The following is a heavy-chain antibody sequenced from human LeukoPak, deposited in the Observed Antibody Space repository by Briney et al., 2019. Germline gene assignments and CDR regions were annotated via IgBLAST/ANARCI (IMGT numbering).Heavy chain of an antibody. J-gene: IGHJ4*02. CDR3: ARDSFAGYDSSGYSSYDY. CDR2: IKQDGSEG. V-gene: IGHV3-7*01. Sequence: GESLKISCAASGFTFSSYWMSWVRQAPGKGLEWVADIKQDGSEGYYVDSVKGRFTISRDNAKNSLYLQMNSLRAEDTAVYYCARDSFAGYDSSGYSSYDYWGQGTLVTVSS. D-gene: IGHD3-22*01. CDR1: GFTFSSYW.